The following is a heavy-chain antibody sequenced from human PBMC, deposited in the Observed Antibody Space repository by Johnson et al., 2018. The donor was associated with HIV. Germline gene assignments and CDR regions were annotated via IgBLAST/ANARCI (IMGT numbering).Heavy chain of an antibody. V-gene: IGHV3-74*01. J-gene: IGHJ3*02. CDR2: INTAGGST. Sequence: MLFVESGGGLVQPGGSLRLSCAVSGFTFNTYWMHWVRQAPGKGLVWVARINTAGGSTSYVDSVKGRFTVSRDNAKNTLYLQMNSLRADDTAVYYCAREGPSERAGFDIWGQGTMVTVSS. CDR3: AREGPSERAGFDI. CDR1: GFTFNTYW.